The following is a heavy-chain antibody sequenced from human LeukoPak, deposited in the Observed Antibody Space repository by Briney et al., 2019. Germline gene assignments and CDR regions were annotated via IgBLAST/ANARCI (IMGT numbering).Heavy chain of an antibody. Sequence: GGSLRLSCAASGFTFSSYSMNWVRQAPGKGLEWVSSISSSSSYIYYADSVKGRFTISRDNAKNSLYLQMNSLRAEDTAVYYCARAHYYDSSGYDAFDIWGQGTMVTVSS. CDR2: ISSSSSYI. J-gene: IGHJ3*02. V-gene: IGHV3-21*01. D-gene: IGHD3-22*01. CDR3: ARAHYYDSSGYDAFDI. CDR1: GFTFSSYS.